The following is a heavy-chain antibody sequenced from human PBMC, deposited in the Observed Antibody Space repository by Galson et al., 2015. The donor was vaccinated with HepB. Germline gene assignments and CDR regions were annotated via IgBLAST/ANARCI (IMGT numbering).Heavy chain of an antibody. V-gene: IGHV3-30*18. CDR1: GFTFSSYG. CDR2: MSYDGDNK. CDR3: AKDADSYGSSLMI. J-gene: IGHJ4*02. Sequence: SLRLSCAASGFTFSSYGMHWVRQAPGKGLEWVALMSYDGDNKYYADSVKGRFTISRDNSKNTLYLQMNSPRAEDTAVYYCAKDADSYGSSLMIWGQGTLVTVSS. D-gene: IGHD5-18*01.